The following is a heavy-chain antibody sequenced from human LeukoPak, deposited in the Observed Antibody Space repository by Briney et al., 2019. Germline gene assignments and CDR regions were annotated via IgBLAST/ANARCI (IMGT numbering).Heavy chain of an antibody. Sequence: RGSPRLSSATPLFSLYMYSIATVPHAPQTGLQWVSTIKKIGGAIYYTHSLKGRFATSPDNSKNTLYVEKNSVRAEDTALYYCASTIVGTTTVVDYWGEGNLVT. CDR3: ASTIVGTTTVVDY. J-gene: IGHJ4*02. V-gene: IGHV3-23*01. CDR2: IKKIGGAI. D-gene: IGHD1-26*01. CDR1: LFSLYMYS.